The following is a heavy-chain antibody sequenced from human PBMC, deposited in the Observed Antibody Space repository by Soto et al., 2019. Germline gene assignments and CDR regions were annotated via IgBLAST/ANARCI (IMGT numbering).Heavy chain of an antibody. D-gene: IGHD3-10*01. Sequence: QPGGSLRLSCAASGFTFRSSWMSWVRQAPGEGLEWVSAISGSGGSTYYADSVKGRFTISRDNSKNTLYLQMNSLRAEDTAVYYCAKESPGWGVPDDYYYGMAVWGQGTTVTVSS. CDR2: ISGSGGST. V-gene: IGHV3-23*01. CDR1: GFTFRSSW. J-gene: IGHJ6*02. CDR3: AKESPGWGVPDDYYYGMAV.